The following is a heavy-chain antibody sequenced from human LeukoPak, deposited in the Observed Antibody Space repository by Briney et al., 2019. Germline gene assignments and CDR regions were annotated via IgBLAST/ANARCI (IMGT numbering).Heavy chain of an antibody. CDR3: ARGKRTTIFGVVIIEGNWFDP. Sequence: SETLSLTCAVYGGSFSGYYWSWIRQPPGKGLEWIGEINHSGSTNYNPSLKSRVTISVDTSKNQFSLKLSSVTAADTAVYYCARGKRTTIFGVVIIEGNWFDPWGQGTLVTVSS. J-gene: IGHJ5*02. D-gene: IGHD3-3*01. CDR1: GGSFSGYY. CDR2: INHSGST. V-gene: IGHV4-34*01.